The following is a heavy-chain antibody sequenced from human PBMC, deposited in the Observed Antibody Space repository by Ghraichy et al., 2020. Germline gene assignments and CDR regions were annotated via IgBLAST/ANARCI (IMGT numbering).Heavy chain of an antibody. D-gene: IGHD3-9*01. Sequence: SETLSLTCTVSGYSISSGHHWGWIRQPPGKGLEWIGSIYHSGNTYYNPSLKNRLTISVDTSKNQFSLRLISVTAADTAVYSCTRENDKHIDYWGQGTLVTVSS. CDR3: TRENDKHIDY. CDR1: GYSISSGHH. V-gene: IGHV4-38-2*02. J-gene: IGHJ4*02. CDR2: IYHSGNT.